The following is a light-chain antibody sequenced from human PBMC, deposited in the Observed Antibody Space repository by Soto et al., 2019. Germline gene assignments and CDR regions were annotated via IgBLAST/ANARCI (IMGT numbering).Light chain of an antibody. Sequence: QSALTQPASVSGSPGQSITISCTGTSSDVGGHNYVSWYQQHPGIAPKLMISEVSHRPSGVSNRFSGSKSGNTASLTISGLQAEDEADYYCSSYTTSSTLVFGGGTKLTVL. J-gene: IGLJ2*01. CDR2: EVS. CDR1: SSDVGGHNY. CDR3: SSYTTSSTLV. V-gene: IGLV2-14*01.